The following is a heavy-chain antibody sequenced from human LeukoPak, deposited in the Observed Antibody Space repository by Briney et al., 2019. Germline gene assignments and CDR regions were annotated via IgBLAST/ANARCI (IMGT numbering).Heavy chain of an antibody. CDR3: AKLLVDLSPGGNYVFDL. CDR2: VTARGTVR. V-gene: IGHV3-23*01. J-gene: IGHJ4*02. Sequence: GGSLRLSCAASGFTFSEYAMNWVRQAPGKGLEWLSGVTARGTVRYYADSVRGRFFASGDNSKSTLYLQMGSLRAEDTAFYYCAKLLVDLSPGGNYVFDLWGPGTLVTVSS. D-gene: IGHD4-23*01. CDR1: GFTFSEYA.